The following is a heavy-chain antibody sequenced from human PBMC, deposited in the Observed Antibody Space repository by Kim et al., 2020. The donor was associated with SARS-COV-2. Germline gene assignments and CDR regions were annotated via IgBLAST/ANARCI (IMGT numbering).Heavy chain of an antibody. V-gene: IGHV3-30*04. J-gene: IGHJ6*02. CDR3: ARDPRDYYYGMDV. CDR2: ISYDGSNK. Sequence: GGSLRLSCAASGFTFSSYAMHWVRQAPGKGLEWVAVISYDGSNKYYADSVKGRFTISRDNSKNTLNLQMNSLRAEDTAVYYCARDPRDYYYGMDVWGQGTTVTVSS. CDR1: GFTFSSYA.